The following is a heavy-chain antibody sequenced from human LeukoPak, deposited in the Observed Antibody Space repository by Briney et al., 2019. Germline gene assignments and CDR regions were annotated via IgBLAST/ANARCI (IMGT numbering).Heavy chain of an antibody. CDR2: IYYSGST. CDR3: AVIAVAGIDY. Sequence: PSETLSLNCSVSSGSISISSYYWAWIRQPPGKGLEWIGSIYYSGSTYYNPSLKSRVTISVDTSKNQFSLKLSSVTAADTAVYYCAVIAVAGIDYWGQGTLVTVSS. CDR1: SGSISISSYY. V-gene: IGHV4-39*07. D-gene: IGHD6-19*01. J-gene: IGHJ4*02.